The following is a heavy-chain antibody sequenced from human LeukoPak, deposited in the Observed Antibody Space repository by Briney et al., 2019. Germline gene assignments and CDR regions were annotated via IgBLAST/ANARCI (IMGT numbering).Heavy chain of an antibody. V-gene: IGHV1-2*02. CDR1: GYTFSDYG. D-gene: IGHD3-22*01. CDR2: INPNSGGT. J-gene: IGHJ6*02. CDR3: ARDSSGYYYYYYGMDV. Sequence: ASVKVSCKASGYTFSDYGITWVRQAPGQGLEWMGWINPNSGGTNYAQKFQGRVTMTRDTSISTAYMELSRLRSDDTAVYYCARDSSGYYYYYYGMDVWGQGTTVTVSS.